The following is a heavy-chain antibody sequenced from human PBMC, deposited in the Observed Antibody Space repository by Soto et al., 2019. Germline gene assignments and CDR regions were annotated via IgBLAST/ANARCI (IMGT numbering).Heavy chain of an antibody. CDR1: GFTFSSYA. CDR2: ISYDGSNK. J-gene: IGHJ4*02. D-gene: IGHD2-15*01. Sequence: GGSLRLSCAASGFTFSSYAMHWVRQAPGKGLEWVAVISYDGSNKYYADSVKGRFTISRDNSKNTLYLQMNSLRAEDTAVYYCARDRDCSGGSCLDYWGQGTLVTVSS. V-gene: IGHV3-30-3*01. CDR3: ARDRDCSGGSCLDY.